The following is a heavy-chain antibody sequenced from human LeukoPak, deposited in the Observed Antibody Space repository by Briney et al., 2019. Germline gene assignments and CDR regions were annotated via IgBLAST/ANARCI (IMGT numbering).Heavy chain of an antibody. CDR1: GGSISSYY. D-gene: IGHD4-17*01. V-gene: IGHV4-59*08. J-gene: IGHJ4*02. CDR3: ARHSPYGDYFDC. Sequence: SETLSLTCTVTGGSISSYYWSWIRQPPGKGLEWIGYIYYSGSTNYNPSLKSRVTISVDTSKNQFSLKLSSVTAADTAVYYCARHSPYGDYFDCWGQGTLVTVSS. CDR2: IYYSGST.